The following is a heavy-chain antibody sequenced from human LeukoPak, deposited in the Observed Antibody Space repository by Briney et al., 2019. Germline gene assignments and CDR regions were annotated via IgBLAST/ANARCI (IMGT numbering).Heavy chain of an antibody. V-gene: IGHV1-2*06. CDR3: ARGYCSGGTCYLVENWFDP. CDR2: INPNSGDT. Sequence: ASVKVSCKASGYTFTVYYMYWVRQAPGQGLEWMGRINPNSGDTDCAQNFQGRVTITRVTSISTAYMELTNLRSDDTAVYYCARGYCSGGTCYLVENWFDPWGQGTLVTVSS. J-gene: IGHJ5*02. CDR1: GYTFTVYY. D-gene: IGHD2-15*01.